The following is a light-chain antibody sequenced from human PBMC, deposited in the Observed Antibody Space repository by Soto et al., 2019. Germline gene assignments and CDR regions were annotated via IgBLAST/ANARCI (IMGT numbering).Light chain of an antibody. J-gene: IGLJ1*01. CDR1: SSDVGGYNY. CDR2: EVS. Sequence: QSALTQPASVFGSPGQSITISCTGTSSDVGGYNYVSWYQQHPGKAPKLMIYEVSNRPSGVSNRFSGSKSGNTASLTISGLQAEDEADYYCSSYTSSSHYVFGPGTKLTVL. CDR3: SSYTSSSHYV. V-gene: IGLV2-14*01.